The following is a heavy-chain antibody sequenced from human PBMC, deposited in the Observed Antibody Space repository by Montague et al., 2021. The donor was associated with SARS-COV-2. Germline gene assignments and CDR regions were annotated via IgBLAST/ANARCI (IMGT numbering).Heavy chain of an antibody. CDR2: ISYDGSNK. J-gene: IGHJ6*02. D-gene: IGHD2/OR15-2a*01. CDR1: GSTFSSYA. CDR3: ARVLGGYYGMDV. Sequence: SRRLSCAASGSTFSSYAMHWVRQAPGKGLEWVAVISYDGSNKYYADSMKGRFTISRDNSKNTLYLQMNSLRAEDTAVYYCARVLGGYYGMDVWGQGTTVTVS. V-gene: IGHV3-30-3*01.